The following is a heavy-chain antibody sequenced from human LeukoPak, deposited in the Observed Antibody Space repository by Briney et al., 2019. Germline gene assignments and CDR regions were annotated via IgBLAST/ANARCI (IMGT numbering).Heavy chain of an antibody. V-gene: IGHV4-39*07. CDR3: ARERGEEYSSGWYKRNYFDN. Sequence: SETLSLTCTVSDGSITSTSYYWGWIRQPPGKGLEWIGSIYYSGSTYYNPSLESRVAISADMSKNQISLKLSSVTAADTALYYCARERGEEYSSGWYKRNYFDNWGQGTRVTVSS. CDR1: DGSITSTSYY. CDR2: IYYSGST. J-gene: IGHJ4*02. D-gene: IGHD6-19*01.